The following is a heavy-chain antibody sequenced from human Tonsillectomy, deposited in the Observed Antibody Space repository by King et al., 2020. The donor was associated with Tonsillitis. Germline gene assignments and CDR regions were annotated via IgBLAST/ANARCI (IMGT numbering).Heavy chain of an antibody. V-gene: IGHV4-39*01. CDR1: GGSISSSSFN. J-gene: IGHJ4*02. D-gene: IGHD3-10*01. Sequence: QLQESGPGLVKPSETLSLTCTVSGGSISSSSFNWGWIRQPPGKGLEWIGSISYSGSIYYNPSLKSRVTISVDMSKTQFSLKLSSVTAADTAVYYCAGSGSYGWELDYWGQGTLVTVSS. CDR3: AGSGSYGWELDY. CDR2: ISYSGSI.